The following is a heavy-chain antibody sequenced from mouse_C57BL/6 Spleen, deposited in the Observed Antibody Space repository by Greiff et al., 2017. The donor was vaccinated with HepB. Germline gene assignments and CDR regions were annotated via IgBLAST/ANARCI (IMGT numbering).Heavy chain of an antibody. D-gene: IGHD2-4*01. V-gene: IGHV1-47*01. CDR2: FHPYNDDT. Sequence: QVQLQQSGAELVKPGASVKMSCKASGYTFTTYPIEWMKQNHGKSLEWIGNFHPYNDDTKYNEKFKGKATLTVAKSSSTVYLELSRLTSDDSAVYYCARRGIHHDYRFYAMDYWGQGTSVTVSS. CDR3: ARRGIHHDYRFYAMDY. J-gene: IGHJ4*01. CDR1: GYTFTTYP.